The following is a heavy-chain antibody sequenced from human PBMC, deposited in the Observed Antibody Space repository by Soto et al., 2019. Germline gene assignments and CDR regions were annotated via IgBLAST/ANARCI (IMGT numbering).Heavy chain of an antibody. Sequence: SETLSLTCTVSGGSISSSSYYWGWIRQPPGKGLEWIGSIYYSASTYYNPSLKSRVTISVDTSKNQFSLKLSSVTAADTAVYYCARAPGYCSSTSCHRSLYVGMDVWGQGTTVT. V-gene: IGHV4-39*01. J-gene: IGHJ6*02. D-gene: IGHD2-2*01. CDR3: ARAPGYCSSTSCHRSLYVGMDV. CDR2: IYYSAST. CDR1: GGSISSSSYY.